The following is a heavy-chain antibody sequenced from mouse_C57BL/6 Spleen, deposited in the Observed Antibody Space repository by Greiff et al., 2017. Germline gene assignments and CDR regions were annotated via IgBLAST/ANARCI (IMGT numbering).Heavy chain of an antibody. V-gene: IGHV1-31*01. CDR3: ARGTEYWYFDV. CDR1: GYSFTGYY. CDR2: IYPYNGVS. D-gene: IGHD3-3*01. J-gene: IGHJ1*03. Sequence: EVQVVESGPELVKPGASVKISCKASGYSFTGYYMHWVKQSHGNILDWIGYIYPYNGVSSYNQKFKGKAALTVDKSSSTAYMELRSLTSEDSAVYYCARGTEYWYFDVWGTGTTVTVSS.